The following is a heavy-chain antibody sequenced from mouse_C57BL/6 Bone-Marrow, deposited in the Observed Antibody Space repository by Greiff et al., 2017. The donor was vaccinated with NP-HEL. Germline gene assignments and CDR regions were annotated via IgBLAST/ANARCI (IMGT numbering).Heavy chain of an antibody. V-gene: IGHV1-62-2*01. Sequence: VKVVESGAELVKPGASVKLSCKASGYTFTEYTIHWVKQRSGQGLEWIGWFYPGSGSIKYNEKFKDKATLTADKSSSTVYMELSRLTSEDSAVYFCARHEDGYSLFDYWGQGTTLTVSS. D-gene: IGHD2-3*01. CDR1: GYTFTEYT. CDR2: FYPGSGSI. CDR3: ARHEDGYSLFDY. J-gene: IGHJ2*01.